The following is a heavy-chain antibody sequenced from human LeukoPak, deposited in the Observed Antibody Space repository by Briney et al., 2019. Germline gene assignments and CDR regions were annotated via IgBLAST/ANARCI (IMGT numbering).Heavy chain of an antibody. CDR2: ISYDGSNK. J-gene: IGHJ4*02. CDR3: AKDLDCTTASCRPDY. V-gene: IGHV3-30-3*01. CDR1: GFTFSSYA. D-gene: IGHD2-2*01. Sequence: GRSLRLSCAASGFTFSSYAMHWVRQAPGKGLEWVAVISYDGSNKYYADSVKGRFTVSRDNSKSTLYLQMNSLRAEDTAVYYCAKDLDCTTASCRPDYWGQGTLVTVSS.